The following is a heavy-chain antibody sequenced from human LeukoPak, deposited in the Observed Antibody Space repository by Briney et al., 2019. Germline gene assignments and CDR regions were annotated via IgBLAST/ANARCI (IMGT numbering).Heavy chain of an antibody. CDR3: ARGRWEVASDY. CDR1: GFTFTNYD. Sequence: ASVKVSCKASGFTFTNYDINWVRQATGQGLEWMGWMNADSERRGYAQKFQGRVTMTRDTSISTAYMELSSLRSEDTAVYYCARGRWEVASDYWGQGTLVTVSS. V-gene: IGHV1-8*01. J-gene: IGHJ4*02. D-gene: IGHD1-26*01. CDR2: MNADSERR.